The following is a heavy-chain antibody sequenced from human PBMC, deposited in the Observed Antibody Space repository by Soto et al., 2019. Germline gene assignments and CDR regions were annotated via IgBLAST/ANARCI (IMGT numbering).Heavy chain of an antibody. V-gene: IGHV4-34*01. CDR1: GGSFSGYY. CDR3: ARDHLIAARPAPGAWFDP. CDR2: INHSGST. Sequence: SETLSLTCAVYGGSFSGYYWSWIRQPPGKGLEWIGEINHSGSTNYNPSLKSRVTISVDTSKNQFSLKLSSVTAADTAVYYCARDHLIAARPAPGAWFDPWGQGTLVTVSS. D-gene: IGHD6-6*01. J-gene: IGHJ5*02.